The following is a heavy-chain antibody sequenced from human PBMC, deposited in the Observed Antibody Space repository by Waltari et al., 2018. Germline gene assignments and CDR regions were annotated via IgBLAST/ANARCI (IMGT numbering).Heavy chain of an antibody. CDR3: ARGSADYDYALDV. CDR2: MYTSGTT. CDR1: GNSMSSGHYY. V-gene: IGHV4-61*02. J-gene: IGHJ6*02. Sequence: QVQLQESGPGLVKPSQTLSLTCTVSGNSMSSGHYYWGWVRQPAGKGLEWIGRMYTSGTTNRNPSLKSRVTISIDASKKEFSLKLTSVTAADTAVYYCARGSADYDYALDVWGQGITVTVSS.